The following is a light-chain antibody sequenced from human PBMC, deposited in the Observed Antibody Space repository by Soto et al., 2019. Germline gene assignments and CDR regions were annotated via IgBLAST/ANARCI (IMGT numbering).Light chain of an antibody. CDR1: QGVTTN. CDR2: GTS. CDR3: QQYNTWPLT. V-gene: IGKV3-15*01. J-gene: IGKJ4*01. Sequence: IVMTQSPATLSVSPGERATLSCRASQGVTTNLAWYQQKPGQAPRLLIYGTSTRATGIPARFSGSGSGTEFTLTISRLQSEDFAVYYCQQYNTWPLTFGGGTKVEIK.